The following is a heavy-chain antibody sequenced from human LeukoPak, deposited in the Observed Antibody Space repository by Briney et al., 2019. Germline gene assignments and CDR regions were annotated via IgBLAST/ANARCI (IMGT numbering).Heavy chain of an antibody. CDR1: GFTFSSYA. D-gene: IGHD6-19*01. V-gene: IGHV3-23*01. J-gene: IGHJ4*02. CDR2: ISGSGGST. CDR3: AKDGGEQWLRWYFDY. Sequence: GGSLRLSCAASGFTFSSYAMSWVRQAPGKGLEWVSAISGSGGSTYYADSVKGRFTISRDNSKNTLYLQMNSLRAEDTAVYYCAKDGGEQWLRWYFDYWGQGTLVTVSS.